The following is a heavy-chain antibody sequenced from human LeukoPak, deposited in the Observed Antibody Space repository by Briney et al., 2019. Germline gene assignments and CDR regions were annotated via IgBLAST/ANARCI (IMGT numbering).Heavy chain of an antibody. CDR3: ARGVDL. CDR1: SGSLSGYY. CDR2: ITHSGSP. V-gene: IGHV4-34*01. J-gene: IGHJ2*01. Sequence: SETLSLTCGVSSGSLSGYYWRWIRQPPGGGLEWLGEITHSGSPNYNPSLKSRVTISGDTSKKQFSLNLKSVTAADTGVYYCARGVDLWGRGTLVTVSS.